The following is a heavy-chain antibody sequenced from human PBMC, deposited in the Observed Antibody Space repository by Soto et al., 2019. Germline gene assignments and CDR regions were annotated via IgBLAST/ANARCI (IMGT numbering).Heavy chain of an antibody. CDR2: INPNSGGT. V-gene: IGHV1-2*04. CDR3: AREYCSGGSCYSGYYYGMDV. CDR1: GYTFTGYY. D-gene: IGHD2-15*01. Sequence: ASVKVSCKASGYTFTGYYMHWVRQAPGQGLEWMGWINPNSGGTNYAQKSQGWVTMTRDTSISTAYMELSRLRSDDTAVYYCAREYCSGGSCYSGYYYGMDVWGQGTTVTVSS. J-gene: IGHJ6*02.